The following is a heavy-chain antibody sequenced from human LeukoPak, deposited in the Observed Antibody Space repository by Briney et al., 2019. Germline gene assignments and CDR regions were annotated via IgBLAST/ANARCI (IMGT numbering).Heavy chain of an antibody. CDR1: GFTLSSYA. Sequence: PGASLRLSCAASGFTLSSYAMSWVRQAPGKGLEWVSAISGIGGSTYYADSVKGRFTISRDNSKNTLYLQMNSLRAEDTAVYYCAKENHRGCSSTSCYPVWFDPWGQGTLVTVSS. J-gene: IGHJ5*02. CDR3: AKENHRGCSSTSCYPVWFDP. V-gene: IGHV3-23*01. D-gene: IGHD2-2*01. CDR2: ISGIGGST.